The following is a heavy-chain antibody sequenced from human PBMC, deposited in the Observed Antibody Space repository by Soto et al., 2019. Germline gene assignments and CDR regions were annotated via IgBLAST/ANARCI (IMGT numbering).Heavy chain of an antibody. CDR1: GGTFSSYT. Sequence: SVKVSCKASGGTFSSYTISWVRQAPGQGLEWMGRIIPILGIANYAQKFQGRVTITADKSTSTAYMELSSLRSEDTAVYYCARSSGGWYYFDYWGQGTLVTVSS. D-gene: IGHD6-19*01. J-gene: IGHJ4*02. V-gene: IGHV1-69*02. CDR2: IIPILGIA. CDR3: ARSSGGWYYFDY.